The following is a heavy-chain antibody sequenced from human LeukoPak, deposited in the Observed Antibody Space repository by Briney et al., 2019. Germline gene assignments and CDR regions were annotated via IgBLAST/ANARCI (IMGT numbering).Heavy chain of an antibody. D-gene: IGHD5-18*01. CDR1: GFTFSSYA. Sequence: GGSLRLSCAASGFTFSSYAMSWVRQAPGKGLECVSAISGSAGSTYYADSVKGRFTISRDNSKNTLYLQMSSLRAEDSAVYYCAKVAGYSYGFPNWFDPWGQGTLVTVSS. J-gene: IGHJ5*02. V-gene: IGHV3-23*01. CDR2: ISGSAGST. CDR3: AKVAGYSYGFPNWFDP.